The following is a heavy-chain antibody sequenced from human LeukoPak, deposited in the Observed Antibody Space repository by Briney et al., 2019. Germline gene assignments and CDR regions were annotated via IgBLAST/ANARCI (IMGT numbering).Heavy chain of an antibody. CDR3: ARAGEVATIEFYFDY. CDR2: IYYSGST. D-gene: IGHD5-12*01. Sequence: SETLSLTCTVSGGSISSYYWSWIRQPPGKGLEWMGYIYYSGSTNYNPSLKSRVTISVDTSKNQFSLKLSSVTAADTAVYYCARAGEVATIEFYFDYWGQGTLVTVSS. CDR1: GGSISSYY. J-gene: IGHJ4*02. V-gene: IGHV4-59*01.